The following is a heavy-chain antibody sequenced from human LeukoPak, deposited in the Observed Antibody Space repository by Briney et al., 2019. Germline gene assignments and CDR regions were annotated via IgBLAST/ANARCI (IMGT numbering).Heavy chain of an antibody. CDR2: IYYSGST. CDR1: GGSISSGDYY. V-gene: IGHV4-30-4*01. CDR3: ARAEGYCSSTSCPTPFDY. Sequence: PSETLSLTCTVSGGSISSGDYYWSWIRQPPGKGLEWIGYIYYSGSTYYNPSLKSRVTISVDTSKNQFSLKLSSVTAADTAVYYCARAEGYCSSTSCPTPFDYWGQGTLVTVSS. J-gene: IGHJ4*02. D-gene: IGHD2-2*01.